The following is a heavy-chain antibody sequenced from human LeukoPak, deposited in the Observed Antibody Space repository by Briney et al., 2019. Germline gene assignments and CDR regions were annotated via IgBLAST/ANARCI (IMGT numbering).Heavy chain of an antibody. CDR2: INHSGST. D-gene: IGHD3-22*01. J-gene: IGHJ4*02. CDR1: GGSFSGYY. V-gene: IGHV4-34*01. Sequence: KPSETLSLTCAVYGGSFSGYYWSWIRQPPGKGLEWIGEINHSGSTNYNPSLKSRVTISVDTSKNQFSLKLSSVTAADTAVYYCAIGPRGDDYDSSGYYYLHFDYWGQGTLVTVSS. CDR3: AIGPRGDDYDSSGYYYLHFDY.